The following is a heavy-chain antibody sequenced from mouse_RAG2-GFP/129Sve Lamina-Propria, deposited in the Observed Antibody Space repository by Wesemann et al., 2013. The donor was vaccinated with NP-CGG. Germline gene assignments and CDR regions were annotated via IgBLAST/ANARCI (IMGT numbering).Heavy chain of an antibody. Sequence: DVQFQESGPGLVKPSQSLSLTCSVTGYSITSGYYWNWIRQFPGNKLEWMGYISYDGSNNYNPSLKNRISITRDTSKNQFFLKLNSVTTEDTATYYCARSGYWGQGTLVTVSA. V-gene: IGHV3-6*01. CDR1: GYSITSGYY. J-gene: IGHJ3*02. CDR3: ARSGY. CDR2: ISYDGSN.